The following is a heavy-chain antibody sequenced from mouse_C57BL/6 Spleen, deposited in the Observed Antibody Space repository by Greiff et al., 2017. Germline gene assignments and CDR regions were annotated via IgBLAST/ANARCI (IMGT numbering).Heavy chain of an antibody. CDR2: INPNNGGT. V-gene: IGHV1-18*01. Sequence: VQLQQSGPELVKPGASVKIPCKASGYTFTDYNMDWVKQSPGKSLEWIGAINPNNGGTIYNQKFKGKATLTVDKSSSTAYMELRSLTSEDAAVYYCERLRLRRHFDYWGQGTTLTVSS. CDR1: GYTFTDYN. D-gene: IGHD2-4*01. J-gene: IGHJ2*01. CDR3: ERLRLRRHFDY.